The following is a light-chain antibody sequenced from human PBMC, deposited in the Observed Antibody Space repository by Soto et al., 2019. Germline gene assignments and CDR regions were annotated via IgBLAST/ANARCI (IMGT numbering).Light chain of an antibody. CDR1: QSVSSSY. V-gene: IGKV3-20*01. CDR3: QQYGSSPPWT. Sequence: EIVLTQSPGTLSLSPGERATLSCRASQSVSSSYLVWYQQKPGQAPRLLIYGASSRATGIPDRFSGSGSGTDFTLTISRLEPEDFAVYYCQQYGSSPPWTFGQGTKV. J-gene: IGKJ1*01. CDR2: GAS.